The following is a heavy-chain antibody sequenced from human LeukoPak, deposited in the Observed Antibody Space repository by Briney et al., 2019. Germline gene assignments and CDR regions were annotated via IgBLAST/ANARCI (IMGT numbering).Heavy chain of an antibody. Sequence: ASVKVSCKASGGTFSSYAISWVRQAPGQGLEWMGRIIPILGIANYAQKFQGRVTITADKSTSTAYMELSSLRSEDTAVCYCARVEVPGGTTYGMDVWGQGTTVTVSS. CDR1: GGTFSSYA. D-gene: IGHD1-1*01. J-gene: IGHJ6*02. CDR3: ARVEVPGGTTYGMDV. V-gene: IGHV1-69*04. CDR2: IIPILGIA.